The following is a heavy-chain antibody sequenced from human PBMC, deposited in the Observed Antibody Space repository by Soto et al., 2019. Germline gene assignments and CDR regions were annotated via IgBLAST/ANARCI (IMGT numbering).Heavy chain of an antibody. J-gene: IGHJ6*02. Sequence: QVHLVQSGAEVRKPGASVKVSCKASGYSFTSYGISWVRQAPGQGLEWMGWISTDNGNTNYAHNLQGRVSMTIDPSTSTAYMELWSLGSDDTAVYYCARDVPDTSLFFYYYGMDVWGQWTTVTVSS. CDR3: ARDVPDTSLFFYYYGMDV. CDR2: ISTDNGNT. V-gene: IGHV1-18*01. D-gene: IGHD2-21*01. CDR1: GYSFTSYG.